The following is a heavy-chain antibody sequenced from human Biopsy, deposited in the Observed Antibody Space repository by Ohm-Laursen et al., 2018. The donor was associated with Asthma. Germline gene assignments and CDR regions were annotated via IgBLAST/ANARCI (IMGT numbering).Heavy chain of an antibody. J-gene: IGHJ3*02. CDR2: IYYNGRT. D-gene: IGHD1-1*01. Sequence: PGTLSLTCTVSGGSISSSSYYWGWIRQPPGKGLEWIGSIYYNGRTYYNPSLKSRVTISVDTSKKQLSLQLSSVTAADTAVYYCARAGGLPSYPGTFHIWGKGTMVTVSS. CDR3: ARAGGLPSYPGTFHI. CDR1: GGSISSSSYY. V-gene: IGHV4-39*01.